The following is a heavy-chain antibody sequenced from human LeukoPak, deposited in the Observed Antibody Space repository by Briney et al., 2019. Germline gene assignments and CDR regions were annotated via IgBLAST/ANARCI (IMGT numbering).Heavy chain of an antibody. J-gene: IGHJ4*02. Sequence: GRSLRLSCAASGFTFSSYGMHWVRQAPGKGLEWVAVISYDGSNKYYADSVKGRFTISRDNSKNTLYLQMNSLRAEDTAVYYCAKDVRFGPITMVRGVIIRPDYWGQGTLVTVSS. CDR1: GFTFSSYG. CDR3: AKDVRFGPITMVRGVIIRPDY. D-gene: IGHD3-10*01. CDR2: ISYDGSNK. V-gene: IGHV3-30*18.